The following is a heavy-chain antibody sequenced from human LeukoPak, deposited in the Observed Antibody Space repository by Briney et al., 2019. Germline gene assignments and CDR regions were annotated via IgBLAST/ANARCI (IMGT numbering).Heavy chain of an antibody. V-gene: IGHV6-1*01. CDR2: TYYRSKWDT. CDR3: GRVSKDSSSWYKGIDY. J-gene: IGHJ4*02. D-gene: IGHD6-13*01. Sequence: SQTLSLTCAISGDSVSSNIAAWNWIRQSPSRGLEWLGRTYYRSKWDTEYAVSVKSRITINPDTSTNQFSLQLHSVTPEDTAVYYCGRVSKDSSSWYKGIDYWGLGTLVIVSS. CDR1: GDSVSSNIAA.